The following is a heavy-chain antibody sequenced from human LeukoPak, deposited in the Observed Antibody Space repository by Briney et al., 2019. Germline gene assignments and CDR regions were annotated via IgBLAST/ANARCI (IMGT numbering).Heavy chain of an antibody. V-gene: IGHV4-59*08. D-gene: IGHD6-13*01. CDR3: ARRRRIAGVGTDALDV. Sequence: SETLSLTCTVSGGSISCYYWTWIRQPPGKGLEWIGYIYNSESTNYNPSLKSRVTISVDTSKNQFSLKLTSVTAADTAMYYCARRRRIAGVGTDALDVWGQGTMVTVSS. CDR2: IYNSEST. J-gene: IGHJ3*01. CDR1: GGSISCYY.